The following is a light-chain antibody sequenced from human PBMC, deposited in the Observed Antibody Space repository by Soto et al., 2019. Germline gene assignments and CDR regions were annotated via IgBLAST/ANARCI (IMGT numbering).Light chain of an antibody. CDR3: QQRSNWIT. J-gene: IGKJ5*01. CDR2: GAS. Sequence: EIVLTQSPGTLSLSPGERATLSCRASQSVSSSYLAWYQQQPGQAPRLLIYGASTRATGIPVRLSGSGSGTEFTLTIRSLQSEDFAVYYCQQRSNWITFGQGTRLEIK. CDR1: QSVSSSY. V-gene: IGKV3D-20*02.